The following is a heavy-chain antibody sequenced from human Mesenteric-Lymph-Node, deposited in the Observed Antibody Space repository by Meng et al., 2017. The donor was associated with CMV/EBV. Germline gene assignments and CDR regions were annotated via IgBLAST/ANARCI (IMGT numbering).Heavy chain of an antibody. CDR2: VNDIGST. J-gene: IGHJ6*02. V-gene: IGHV4-4*02. CDR3: ARDDYFGLDV. Sequence: SETLSLTCDVSDGSISSSNWWSWVRQPPGKGLEWIGEVNDIGSTNYNPSLKSRVTISVDKSKNQFSLKVSSVTAADTAIYYCARDDYFGLDVWGQGTTVTVSS. CDR1: DGSISSSNW.